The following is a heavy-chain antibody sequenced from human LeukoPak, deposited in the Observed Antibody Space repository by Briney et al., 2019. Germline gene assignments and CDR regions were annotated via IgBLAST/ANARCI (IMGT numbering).Heavy chain of an antibody. Sequence: PGGSLRLSCAASGFTFSSYWMSWVRQAPGKGLEWVANIKQDGSEKYYVDSVKGRFTISRDNAKNSLYLQMNSLRAEDTAVYYCARDEIAVAGSDAFDIWSQGTMVTVSS. CDR2: IKQDGSEK. J-gene: IGHJ3*02. CDR1: GFTFSSYW. CDR3: ARDEIAVAGSDAFDI. D-gene: IGHD6-19*01. V-gene: IGHV3-7*04.